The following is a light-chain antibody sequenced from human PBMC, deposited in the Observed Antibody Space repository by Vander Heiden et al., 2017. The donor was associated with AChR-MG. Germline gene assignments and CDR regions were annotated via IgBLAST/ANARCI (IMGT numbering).Light chain of an antibody. V-gene: IGKV1-6*01. CDR3: LQDHNDPWT. CDR1: QGIRDD. Sequence: AIQMTQSPSSLSASVGDRVTITCRASQGIRDDLVWYQHQSGKAPKLLIYAASTLQNGVSSRFSGSGGGTYFTLTISSLQPEDFATYYCLQDHNDPWTFGQGTKV. CDR2: AAS. J-gene: IGKJ1*01.